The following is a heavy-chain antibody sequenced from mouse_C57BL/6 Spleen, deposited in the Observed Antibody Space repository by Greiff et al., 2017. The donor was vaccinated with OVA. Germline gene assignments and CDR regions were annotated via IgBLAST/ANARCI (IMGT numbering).Heavy chain of an antibody. CDR2: INPYNGDT. CDR3: ARRTTSGAMDY. Sequence: EVQLQQSGPELVKPGDSVKISCKASGYSFTGYFMNWVLQSHGKSLEWIGRINPYNGDTFYNQKFKGKATLTVDKSSSTAHMELRSLTSEDSAVYYCARRTTSGAMDYWGQGTSVTVSS. V-gene: IGHV1-20*01. CDR1: GYSFTGYF. J-gene: IGHJ4*01. D-gene: IGHD1-1*01.